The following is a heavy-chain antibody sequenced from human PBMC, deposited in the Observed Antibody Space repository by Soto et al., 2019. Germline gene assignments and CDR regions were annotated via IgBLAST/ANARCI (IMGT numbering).Heavy chain of an antibody. V-gene: IGHV3-33*01. Sequence: PGGSLRLSCAASGFTFSSYGMHWVRQAPGKGLEWVAVIWYDGSNKYYADSVKGRFTISRDNSKNTLYLQMNSLRAEDTAVYYCATVRYSGAPSTATPLGCDYWGQGTLVTASS. D-gene: IGHD6-19*01. CDR3: ATVRYSGAPSTATPLGCDY. J-gene: IGHJ4*02. CDR1: GFTFSSYG. CDR2: IWYDGSNK.